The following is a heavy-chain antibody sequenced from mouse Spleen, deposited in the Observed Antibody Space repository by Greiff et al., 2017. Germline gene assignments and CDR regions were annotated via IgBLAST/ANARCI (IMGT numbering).Heavy chain of an antibody. CDR2: LHPSDSDT. J-gene: IGHJ2*01. Sequence: VQLQQPGAELVKPGASVKVSCKASGYTFTSYWMHWVKQRPGQGLEWIGRLHPSDSDTNYNQKFKGKATLTVDKSSSTAYMQLSSLTSEDSAVYYCAISPYYGQGSYYFDYWGQGTTLTVSS. CDR3: AISPYYGQGSYYFDY. CDR1: GYTFTSYW. D-gene: IGHD1-1*01. V-gene: IGHV1-74*01.